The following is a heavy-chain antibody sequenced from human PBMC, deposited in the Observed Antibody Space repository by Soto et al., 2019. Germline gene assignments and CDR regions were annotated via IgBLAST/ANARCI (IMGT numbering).Heavy chain of an antibody. J-gene: IGHJ6*02. CDR3: AKIIAARPSDCYFYVIDV. CDR2: ISGSGGST. V-gene: IGHV3-23*01. Sequence: PGGSLRLSCAASGFTFSSYAMSWVRQAPGKGLEWVSAISGSGGSTYYADSVKGRFTISRDNSKKTLYLQMNSLRAEETAIYYCAKIIAARPSDCYFYVIDVWGQGTTVTVSS. CDR1: GFTFSSYA. D-gene: IGHD6-6*01.